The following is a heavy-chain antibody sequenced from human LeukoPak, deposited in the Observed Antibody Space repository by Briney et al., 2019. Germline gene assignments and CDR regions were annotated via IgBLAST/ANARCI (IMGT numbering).Heavy chain of an antibody. V-gene: IGHV3-49*03. CDR1: GFTFGDYA. Sequence: GGSLRLSCTASGFTFGDYAMSWFRQAPGKGLEWVGFIRSKAYGGTTEYAASVKGRFTISRDDSKSIAYLQMNSLKTEDTAVYYCTRWEYDFWSGYSPHAFDIWGQGTMVTVSS. D-gene: IGHD3-3*01. CDR2: IRSKAYGGTT. CDR3: TRWEYDFWSGYSPHAFDI. J-gene: IGHJ3*02.